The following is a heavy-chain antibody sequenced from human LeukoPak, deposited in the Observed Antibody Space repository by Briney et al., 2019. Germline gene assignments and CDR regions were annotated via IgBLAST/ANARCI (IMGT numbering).Heavy chain of an antibody. J-gene: IGHJ4*02. V-gene: IGHV4-61*01. D-gene: IGHD5-18*01. CDR2: IYYNGDT. Sequence: SETLSLTCTVSGGSVSNSLYYWSWIRQPPGKGLEWIGYIYYNGDTNYNPSLKSRVIISIDTSSNQFSLRLNSMTAADTAVYYCARVLRAASWRSYDYWGQGSLDTVPS. CDR1: GGSVSNSLYY. CDR3: ARVLRAASWRSYDY.